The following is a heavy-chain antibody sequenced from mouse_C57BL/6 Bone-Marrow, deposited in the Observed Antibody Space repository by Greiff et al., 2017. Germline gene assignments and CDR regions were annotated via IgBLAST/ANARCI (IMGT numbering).Heavy chain of an antibody. D-gene: IGHD1-1*01. J-gene: IGHJ3*01. CDR2: IYPRSGNT. V-gene: IGHV1-81*01. CDR1: GYTFTSYG. Sequence: QVQLKQSGAELARPGASVKLSCKASGYTFTSYGISWVKQRTGQGLEWIGEIYPRSGNTYYNEKFKGKATLTADKSSSTAYMELRSLTSEDSAVYFCAREENGSSYRWGQGTLVTVSA. CDR3: AREENGSSYR.